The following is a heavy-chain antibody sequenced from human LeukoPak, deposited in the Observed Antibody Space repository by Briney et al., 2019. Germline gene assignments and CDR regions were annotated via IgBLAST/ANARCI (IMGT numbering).Heavy chain of an antibody. J-gene: IGHJ6*02. CDR1: GFTFSSYG. Sequence: GGSLKLSCAASGFTFSSYGMHWVRQAPGKGLEWVAVIWYDGSNKYYADSVKGRFTISRDNSKNTLYLQMNSLRAEDTAVYYCARVVSAYSGSTYCMDVWGQGTTVTVSS. CDR3: ARVVSAYSGSTYCMDV. CDR2: IWYDGSNK. V-gene: IGHV3-33*01. D-gene: IGHD1-26*01.